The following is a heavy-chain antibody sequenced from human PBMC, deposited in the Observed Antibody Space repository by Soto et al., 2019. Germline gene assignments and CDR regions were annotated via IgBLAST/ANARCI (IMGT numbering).Heavy chain of an antibody. J-gene: IGHJ6*03. D-gene: IGHD6-6*01. Sequence: QVQLQESGPGLVKPSQTLSLTCTVSGGSISSGGYYWSWIRQHPGKGLEWIGYIYYSGSTYYNPSLKSRVTISVDTSKNQFSLKLSSVTAADTAVYYCARGNGQLVAGSYYYYYYMDVWGKGTTVTVSS. CDR1: GGSISSGGYY. CDR3: ARGNGQLVAGSYYYYYYMDV. V-gene: IGHV4-31*03. CDR2: IYYSGST.